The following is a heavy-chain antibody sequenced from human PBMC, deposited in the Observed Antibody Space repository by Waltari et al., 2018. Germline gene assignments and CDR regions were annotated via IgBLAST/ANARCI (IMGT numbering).Heavy chain of an antibody. V-gene: IGHV4-34*01. CDR2: INHSGST. CDR1: GGSFSGYY. J-gene: IGHJ4*02. CDR3: ARAFVITFGGVIVNPFDY. D-gene: IGHD3-16*02. Sequence: QVQLQQWGAGLLKPSETLSLTCAVYGGSFSGYYWSWIRQPPGKGLEWIGEINHSGSTNYNPSLKRRVTISVYTSKIQFSLKLSSVTAADTAVDYCARAFVITFGGVIVNPFDYWGQGTLVTVSS.